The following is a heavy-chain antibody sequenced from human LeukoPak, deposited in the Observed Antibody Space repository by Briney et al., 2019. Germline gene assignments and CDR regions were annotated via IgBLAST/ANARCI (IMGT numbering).Heavy chain of an antibody. CDR3: ARGITMTSLYYFDY. V-gene: IGHV1-18*01. CDR2: ISAYNGNT. D-gene: IGHD3-22*01. J-gene: IGHJ4*02. Sequence: GASVKVSCKASGYTFTSYAISWLRQAPAQGLEWMGWISAYNGNTNYAQKFQGRVTMTTDASTSTAYMELRSLRSDDTAVYYCARGITMTSLYYFDYWGQGTLVTVSS. CDR1: GYTFTSYA.